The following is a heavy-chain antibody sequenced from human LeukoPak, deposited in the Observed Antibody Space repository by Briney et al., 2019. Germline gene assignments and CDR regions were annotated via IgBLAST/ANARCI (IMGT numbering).Heavy chain of an antibody. Sequence: GGSLRLSCVASGFTFSNYWMSWVRQAPGKGLGWVSSISSSSSYIYYADSVKGRFTISRDNAKNSLYLQMNSLRAEDTAVYYCARDLYPGYSSSGDYWGQGTLVTVSS. J-gene: IGHJ4*02. CDR3: ARDLYPGYSSSGDY. V-gene: IGHV3-21*01. CDR1: GFTFSNYW. D-gene: IGHD6-13*01. CDR2: ISSSSSYI.